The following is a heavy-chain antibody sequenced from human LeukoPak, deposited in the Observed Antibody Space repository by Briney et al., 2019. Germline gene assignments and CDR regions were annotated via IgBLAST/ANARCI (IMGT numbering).Heavy chain of an antibody. D-gene: IGHD4-17*01. Sequence: PGGSLRLSCAASGLTFNYDWMTWVRQAPGKGLEWVGHIKIKTDGGTTDYAAPVKGRFTISRDDSVHTVYLQMNSLKTEDTAVYYCTKSTGDYGTWGQGTLVTVSS. V-gene: IGHV3-15*01. CDR1: GLTFNYDW. CDR2: IKIKTDGGTT. CDR3: TKSTGDYGT. J-gene: IGHJ5*02.